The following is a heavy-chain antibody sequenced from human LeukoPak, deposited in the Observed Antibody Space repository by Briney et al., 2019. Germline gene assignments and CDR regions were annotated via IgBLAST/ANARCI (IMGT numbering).Heavy chain of an antibody. V-gene: IGHV4-4*02. CDR2: IFHSGST. Sequence: SETLSLTCAVSGGSISSSWWSWVRQPPGKGLEWIGQIFHSGSTNYNPSLKSRVTISVDTSKNQFSLKLSSVTAADTAVYYCARRPPRNYCSSTSCSDYWGQGTLVTVSS. CDR1: GGSISSSW. J-gene: IGHJ4*02. CDR3: ARRPPRNYCSSTSCSDY. D-gene: IGHD2-2*01.